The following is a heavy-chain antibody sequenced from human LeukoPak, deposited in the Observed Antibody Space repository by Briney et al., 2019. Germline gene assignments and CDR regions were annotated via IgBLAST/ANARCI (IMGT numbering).Heavy chain of an antibody. Sequence: ASVKVSCKASGYTFTSYGISWVRQAPGQGLEWMGWISAYNGNTNYAQKLQGRVTMTTDTSTSTAYMELSSLRSEDTAVYYCARNIVVVPAATRTYYYYYMDVWGKGTTVTISS. CDR1: GYTFTSYG. CDR3: ARNIVVVPAATRTYYYYYMDV. J-gene: IGHJ6*03. D-gene: IGHD2-2*01. CDR2: ISAYNGNT. V-gene: IGHV1-18*01.